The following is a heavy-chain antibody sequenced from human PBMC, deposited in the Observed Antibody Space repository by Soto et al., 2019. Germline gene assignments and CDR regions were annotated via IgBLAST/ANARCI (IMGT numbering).Heavy chain of an antibody. V-gene: IGHV1-3*04. Sequence: ASVKVSCKASGYTFTTYDIHWVRQTPGQGLEWMGIINIGDGNTKYSQRFQGRVTITRDTSASTAYMDLSSLTSDDTAVYYCARGASSSWTSLDYWGQGTLVTAPQ. J-gene: IGHJ4*02. CDR3: ARGASSSWTSLDY. CDR1: GYTFTTYD. CDR2: INIGDGNT. D-gene: IGHD6-13*01.